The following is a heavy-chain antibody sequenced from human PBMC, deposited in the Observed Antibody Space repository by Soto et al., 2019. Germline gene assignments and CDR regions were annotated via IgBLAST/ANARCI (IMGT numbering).Heavy chain of an antibody. CDR2: IKQDGSEK. V-gene: IGHV3-7*03. CDR1: GFTFSSYW. J-gene: IGHJ6*02. Sequence: EVQLVESGEGLVQPGGSLRLSCAASGFTFSSYWMSWVRKAPGKGLEWVANIKQDGSEKYYVDSVKGRFTISRDNAKNSLYLQMNSLRAEDTAVYYCARAIYGSGRGYYYGMDVWGQGTTVTVSS. CDR3: ARAIYGSGRGYYYGMDV. D-gene: IGHD3-10*01.